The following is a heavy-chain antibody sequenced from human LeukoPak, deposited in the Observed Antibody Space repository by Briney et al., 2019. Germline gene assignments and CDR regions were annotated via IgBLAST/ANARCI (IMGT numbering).Heavy chain of an antibody. D-gene: IGHD3-22*01. CDR1: GGSISSSNYY. CDR3: ARDSSSGYFSDAFDI. J-gene: IGHJ3*02. V-gene: IGHV4-61*02. Sequence: SETLSLTCTVSGGSISSSNYYWSWIRQPAGKGLEWIGRIYTSGSTNYNPSLKSRVTMSVDTSKNQFSLKLSSVTAADTAVYYCARDSSSGYFSDAFDIWGQGTMVTVSS. CDR2: IYTSGST.